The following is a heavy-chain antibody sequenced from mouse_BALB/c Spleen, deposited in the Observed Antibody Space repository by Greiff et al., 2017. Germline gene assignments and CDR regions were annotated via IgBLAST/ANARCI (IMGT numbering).Heavy chain of an antibody. V-gene: IGHV1-7*01. CDR2: INPSTGYT. Sequence: VQLHQSGAELAKPGASVKMSCKASGYTFTSYWMHWVKQRPGQGLEWIGYINPSTGYTEYNQKFKDKATLTADKSSSTAYMQLSSLTSEDSAVYYCARAVGNAMDYWGQGTSVTVSS. J-gene: IGHJ4*01. CDR1: GYTFTSYW. CDR3: ARAVGNAMDY. D-gene: IGHD1-1*01.